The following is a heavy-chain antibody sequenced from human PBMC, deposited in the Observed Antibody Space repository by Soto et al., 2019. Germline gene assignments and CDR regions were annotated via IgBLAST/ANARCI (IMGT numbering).Heavy chain of an antibody. Sequence: QLQLQESRPGLVKPSETLSLTCTVSGGSISSSSYYWGWLRQPPAKGLEWIGSISYSGSTYYNPSLKSRVTISVDMSKTQFPLKQSSVTAADTAVYYWASRTLYGSGSNCPWDYWGQGTLVTVSS. J-gene: IGHJ4*02. D-gene: IGHD2-15*01. V-gene: IGHV4-39*01. CDR1: GGSISSSSYY. CDR2: ISYSGST. CDR3: ASRTLYGSGSNCPWDY.